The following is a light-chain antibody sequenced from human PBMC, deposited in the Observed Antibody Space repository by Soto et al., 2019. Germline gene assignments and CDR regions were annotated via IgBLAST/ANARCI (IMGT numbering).Light chain of an antibody. V-gene: IGLV2-11*01. Sequence: QSVLTQPRSVSGSPGQSVTISCTGTSSDVGGYKYVSWYQQKPGKAPKLIIYGVSRWPSGVPNRFSGSKSGNRASLTISGLQAEDEGDYYCCSHAGGPEVFGTGTKVTVL. CDR3: CSHAGGPEV. J-gene: IGLJ1*01. CDR2: GVS. CDR1: SSDVGGYKY.